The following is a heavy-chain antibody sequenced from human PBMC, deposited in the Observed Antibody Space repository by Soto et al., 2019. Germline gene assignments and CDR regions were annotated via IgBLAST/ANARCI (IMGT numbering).Heavy chain of an antibody. CDR2: IYYSGST. D-gene: IGHD3-22*01. CDR3: ARVRDYYDSSGYSGYYFDY. V-gene: IGHV4-59*01. J-gene: IGHJ4*02. Sequence: PSETLSLTCTVSGGSISSYYWSWIRQPPGKGLEWIGYIYYSGSTNYNPSLKSRVTISVDTSKNQFSLKLSSVTAADTAAYYCARVRDYYDSSGYSGYYFDYCGQRTLVTVSS. CDR1: GGSISSYY.